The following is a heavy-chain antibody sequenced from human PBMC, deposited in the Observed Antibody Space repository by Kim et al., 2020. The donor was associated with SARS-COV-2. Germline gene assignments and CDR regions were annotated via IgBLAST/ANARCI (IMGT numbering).Heavy chain of an antibody. J-gene: IGHJ3*02. CDR1: GGSISSYY. CDR3: ARAARVGYYDSSGYFLTAPNDAFDI. D-gene: IGHD3-22*01. CDR2: IYYSGST. V-gene: IGHV4-59*01. Sequence: SETLSLTCTVSGGSISSYYWSWIRQPPGKGLEWIGYIYYSGSTNYNPSLKSRVTISVDTSKNQFSLKLSSVTAADTAVYYCARAARVGYYDSSGYFLTAPNDAFDIWGQGTMVTVSS.